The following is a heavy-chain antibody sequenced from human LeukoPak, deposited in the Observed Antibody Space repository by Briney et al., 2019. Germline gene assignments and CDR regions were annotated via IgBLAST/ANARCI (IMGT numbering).Heavy chain of an antibody. CDR1: GGSISSGGYH. CDR3: ARGLIAAAGRGMDY. J-gene: IGHJ4*02. Sequence: SQTPSLTCTVSGGSISSGGYHWSWIRQPPGKGLEWIGYIYHSGSTYYNPSLKSRVTISVDTSKNQFSLKLSSVTAADTAVYYCARGLIAAAGRGMDYWGQGTLVTVSS. V-gene: IGHV4-30-2*01. D-gene: IGHD6-13*01. CDR2: IYHSGST.